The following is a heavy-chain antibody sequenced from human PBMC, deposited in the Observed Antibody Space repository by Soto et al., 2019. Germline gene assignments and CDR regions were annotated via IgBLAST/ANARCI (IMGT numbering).Heavy chain of an antibody. D-gene: IGHD3-16*01. V-gene: IGHV5-51*01. Sequence: GESMKISCKGSGYSFTTSWIGWVRQMPGKGLEWMGIMYPGDYETRYSPSFQGQVTISADKSISTAYLQWRSLEASDTAMYYCARPLRGNSLLPFYDWGQGTLVTVSS. CDR2: MYPGDYET. CDR3: ARPLRGNSLLPFYD. J-gene: IGHJ4*02. CDR1: GYSFTTSW.